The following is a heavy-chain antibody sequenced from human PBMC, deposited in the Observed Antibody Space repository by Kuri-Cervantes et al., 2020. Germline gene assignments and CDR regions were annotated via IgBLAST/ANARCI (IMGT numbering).Heavy chain of an antibody. D-gene: IGHD6-19*01. Sequence: GGSLRLSCTVSGFTLSDYYMDWVRQAPGKGLEWVGRTRNKPNSYTTEYAASVKGRFTISRDGSKNSLYLQMNSLKTEDTAVYYCVGHPLPIGLGGYWGQGTLVTVSS. CDR1: GFTLSDYY. J-gene: IGHJ4*02. CDR3: VGHPLPIGLGGY. V-gene: IGHV3-72*01. CDR2: TRNKPNSYTT.